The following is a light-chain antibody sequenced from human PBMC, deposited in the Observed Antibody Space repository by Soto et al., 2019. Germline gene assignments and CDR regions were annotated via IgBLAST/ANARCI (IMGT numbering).Light chain of an antibody. CDR2: MAS. Sequence: DIQMTQSPSTLSASVGDRVTITCRTSQSINTWLAWFQQKPWKAPKVLIYMASNLEAGVPSRFSGSGSGTEFTLTISSLQPDDFATYYCQHYYGYSWTVRQGTKVEIK. V-gene: IGKV1-5*03. J-gene: IGKJ1*01. CDR1: QSINTW. CDR3: QHYYGYSWT.